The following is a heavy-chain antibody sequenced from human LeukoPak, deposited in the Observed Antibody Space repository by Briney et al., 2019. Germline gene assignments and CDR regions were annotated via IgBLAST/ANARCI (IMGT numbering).Heavy chain of an antibody. J-gene: IGHJ4*02. D-gene: IGHD1-14*01. CDR1: GFSLSTSGVG. CDR3: PHSAWPYQDHPYFYN. CDR2: LYWDDDK. V-gene: IGHV2-5*02. Sequence: SGPTLVNPTQTLTLTCTFSGFSLSTSGVGVGWIRQPPGKALEWLALLYWDDDKPYSPSLKSRLTITKDTSKNQVVLTMANMDPREPATNSVPHSAWPYQDHPYFYNWGQGTPGTVSS.